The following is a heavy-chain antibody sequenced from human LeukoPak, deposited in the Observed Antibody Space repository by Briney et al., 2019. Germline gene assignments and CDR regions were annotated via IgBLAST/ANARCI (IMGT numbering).Heavy chain of an antibody. Sequence: PGGSLRLSCAASGFTFSSYAMHWVRQAPGKGLEWVAVISHDGSNKYYADSVKGRFTISRDNSKNTLYLQMNSLRAEDTAVYYCARDLIVPAGSGTYPTGFLDYWGQGTLVTVSS. J-gene: IGHJ4*02. CDR1: GFTFSSYA. D-gene: IGHD3-10*01. V-gene: IGHV3-30-3*01. CDR2: ISHDGSNK. CDR3: ARDLIVPAGSGTYPTGFLDY.